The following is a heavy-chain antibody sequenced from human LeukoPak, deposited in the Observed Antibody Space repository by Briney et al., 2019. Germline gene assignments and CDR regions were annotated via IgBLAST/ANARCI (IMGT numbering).Heavy chain of an antibody. V-gene: IGHV3-15*01. Sequence: GGSLRLSCAASGLTFSNAWMSWVRQAPGKGLEWVGRIKSKTDGGTTDYAAPVKGRFTISRDDSKNTLYLQMNSLKTEDTAVYYCTTGEYGDYRHYWGQGTLVTVSS. CDR1: GLTFSNAW. J-gene: IGHJ4*02. D-gene: IGHD4-17*01. CDR2: IKSKTDGGTT. CDR3: TTGEYGDYRHY.